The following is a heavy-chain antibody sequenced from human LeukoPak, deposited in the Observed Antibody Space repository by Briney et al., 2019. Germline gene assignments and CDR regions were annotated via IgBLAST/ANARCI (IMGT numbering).Heavy chain of an antibody. J-gene: IGHJ6*03. CDR3: ARGYFYMDV. CDR1: GFTFSNYV. Sequence: GGSLRLSCAASGFTFSNYVMSWVRQAPGKGLEWVSTISVSADNTYYADSVKGRFTISRDNSKNTLYLQMNSLRAEDSAVYYCARGYFYMDVWGKGTTVTISS. V-gene: IGHV3-23*01. CDR2: ISVSADNT.